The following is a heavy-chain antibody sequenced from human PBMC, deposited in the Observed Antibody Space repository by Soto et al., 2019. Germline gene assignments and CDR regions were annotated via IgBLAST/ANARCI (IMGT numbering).Heavy chain of an antibody. D-gene: IGHD2-8*01. CDR2: IKEDGSEK. J-gene: IGHJ4*02. Sequence: PGGSLRLSCAASGFTFSTYWMIWVRQAPGKGLEWVANIKEDGSEKYHADSVKGRFTISRGNAENSLYLQMNSLRAEDTAVFYCARSPLCTNGVCPRFDYWGQGILVTVSS. V-gene: IGHV3-7*01. CDR1: GFTFSTYW. CDR3: ARSPLCTNGVCPRFDY.